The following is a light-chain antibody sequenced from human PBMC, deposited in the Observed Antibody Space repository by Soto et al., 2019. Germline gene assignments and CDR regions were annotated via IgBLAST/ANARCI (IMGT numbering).Light chain of an antibody. J-gene: IGKJ4*01. CDR1: QIVGSK. V-gene: IGKV3D-15*01. Sequence: EVVMTQSPGTLSVSPGERATLSCRASQIVGSKLAWYQQKPGQAPRLLISGASTRATGIPARFSGSGSGTEFTLTIHSLQSEDFAVYFCQQYNNWPLTFGGGTKVDNK. CDR2: GAS. CDR3: QQYNNWPLT.